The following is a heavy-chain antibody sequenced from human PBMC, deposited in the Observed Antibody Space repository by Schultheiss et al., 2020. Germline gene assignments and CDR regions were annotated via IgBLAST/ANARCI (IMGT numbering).Heavy chain of an antibody. D-gene: IGHD5-12*01. CDR2: IYYSGST. J-gene: IGHJ4*02. V-gene: IGHV4-59*08. CDR1: GGSISSYY. Sequence: SETLSLTCTVSGGSISSYYWSWIRQPPGKGLEWIGYIYYSGSTNYNPSLKSRVTISVDTSKNQFSLKLSSVTAADTAVYYCARLGWLPAAAFDYWGKGTLGTVS. CDR3: ARLGWLPAAAFDY.